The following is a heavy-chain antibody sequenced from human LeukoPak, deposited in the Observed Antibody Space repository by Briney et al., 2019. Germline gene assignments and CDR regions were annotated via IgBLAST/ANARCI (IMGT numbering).Heavy chain of an antibody. V-gene: IGHV4-59*08. CDR3: ASVTMVRGVIMGVDY. CDR1: GGSISSYY. D-gene: IGHD3-10*01. J-gene: IGHJ4*02. Sequence: SETLSPTCTVSGGSISSYYWSWIRQPPGKGLEWIGYIYYSGSTNYNPSLKSRVTISVDTSKNQFSLKLSSVTAADTAVYYCASVTMVRGVIMGVDYWGQGTLVTVSS. CDR2: IYYSGST.